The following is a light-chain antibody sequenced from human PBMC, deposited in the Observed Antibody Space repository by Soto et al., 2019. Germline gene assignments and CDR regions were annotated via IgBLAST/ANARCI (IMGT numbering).Light chain of an antibody. CDR1: SGDVGSYNF. J-gene: IGLJ1*01. Sequence: QSVLTQPASVSGSPGQSITISCTGTSGDVGSYNFVSWYQQLPGKAPKLMIYEVSNRPSGVSNRFSGSKSGNTASLTISGLQAEDDADYYCSSYSTSSNYVFGSGTKVT. CDR3: SSYSTSSNYV. V-gene: IGLV2-14*01. CDR2: EVS.